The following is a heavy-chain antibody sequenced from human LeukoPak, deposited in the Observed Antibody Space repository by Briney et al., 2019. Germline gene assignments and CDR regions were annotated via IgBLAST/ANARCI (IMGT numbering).Heavy chain of an antibody. D-gene: IGHD3-22*01. CDR3: AKSVVVVITMGAFDI. CDR1: GFTFDDYA. J-gene: IGHJ3*02. Sequence: PGGSLRLSCAASGFTFDDYAMHWVRQAPGKGLEWVSGISWNSGSIGYADSVKGRFTISRDNAKNSLYLQMNSLRAEDTALYYCAKSVVVVITMGAFDIWGQGTMVTVSS. CDR2: ISWNSGSI. V-gene: IGHV3-9*01.